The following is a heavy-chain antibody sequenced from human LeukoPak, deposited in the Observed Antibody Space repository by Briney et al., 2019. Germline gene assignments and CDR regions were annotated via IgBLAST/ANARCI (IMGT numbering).Heavy chain of an antibody. Sequence: ASVKVSCKASGYTFTSYDINWVRQATGQGLEWMGWMNPNSGNTGYAQKFQGRVTMTRNTSISTAYMELSSLRSEDTAVYYCASRGTMVRGDQTDYWGQGTLVTVSS. D-gene: IGHD3-10*01. CDR1: GYTFTSYD. J-gene: IGHJ4*02. V-gene: IGHV1-8*01. CDR2: MNPNSGNT. CDR3: ASRGTMVRGDQTDY.